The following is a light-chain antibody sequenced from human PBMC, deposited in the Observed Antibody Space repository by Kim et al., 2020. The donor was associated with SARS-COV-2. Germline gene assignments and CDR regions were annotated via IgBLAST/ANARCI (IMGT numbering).Light chain of an antibody. V-gene: IGKV1-39*01. CDR3: QQSYSILYT. CDR2: AAS. Sequence: SASVGERFTITGRARQSISTYLSWYQQKPGKAPKVLIYAASSLQSGVPSRFGGSGSGTDFTLTISSLQPEDFATYYCQQSYSILYTFGQGTKLEI. J-gene: IGKJ2*01. CDR1: QSISTY.